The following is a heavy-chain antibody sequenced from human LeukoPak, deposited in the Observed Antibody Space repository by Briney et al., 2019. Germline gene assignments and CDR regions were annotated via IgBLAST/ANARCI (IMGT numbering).Heavy chain of an antibody. CDR3: AKDAYDFWSGYLYYYYGMDV. CDR2: ISYDGSKE. V-gene: IGHV3-30*18. Sequence: PGRSLRLSCAASGFTFSFYVMHWVRQAPGKGLEWVAVISYDGSKEYYADSVKGRFTISRDNSKNTLYLQMNSLRPEDTAVYYCAKDAYDFWSGYLYYYYGMDVWGQGTTVTVSS. J-gene: IGHJ6*02. CDR1: GFTFSFYV. D-gene: IGHD3-3*01.